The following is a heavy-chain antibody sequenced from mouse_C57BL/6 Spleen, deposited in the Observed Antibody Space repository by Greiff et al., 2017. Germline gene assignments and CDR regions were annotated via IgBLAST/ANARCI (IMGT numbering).Heavy chain of an antibody. CDR3: ARERDLLRYFDV. CDR1: GFTFSDYG. Sequence: DVMLVESGGGLVKPGGSLKLSCAASGFTFSDYGMHWVRQAPEKGLEWVAYISSGSSTIYYADTVKGRFTISRDNAKNTLFLQMTSLRSEDTAMYYCARERDLLRYFDVWGTGTTVTVSS. CDR2: ISSGSSTI. V-gene: IGHV5-17*01. J-gene: IGHJ1*03. D-gene: IGHD2-1*01.